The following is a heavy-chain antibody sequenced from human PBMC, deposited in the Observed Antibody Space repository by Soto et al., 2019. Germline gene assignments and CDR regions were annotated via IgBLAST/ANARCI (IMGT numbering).Heavy chain of an antibody. Sequence: GGSLRLSCAASGFTFSNAWMSWVRQAPGKGLEWVGRIKSKTDGGTTDYAAPVKGRFTISRDDSKNTLYLQMNSLKTEDTAVNYCARLGIAARDYFDYWGQGTLVTVSS. V-gene: IGHV3-15*01. J-gene: IGHJ4*02. CDR3: ARLGIAARDYFDY. D-gene: IGHD6-6*01. CDR2: IKSKTDGGTT. CDR1: GFTFSNAW.